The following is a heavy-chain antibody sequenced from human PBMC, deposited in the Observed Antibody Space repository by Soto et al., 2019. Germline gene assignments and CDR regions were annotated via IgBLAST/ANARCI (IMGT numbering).Heavy chain of an antibody. Sequence: GGSLRLSCAASGFTVSSNYMSWVRQAPGKGLEWVSVLYMGGSTYYADSVKGRFTISRDNSKNTLYLQMNSLRAEDTAVYYCARGVPNWFDPWGQGTLVTVSS. CDR2: LYMGGST. J-gene: IGHJ5*02. CDR3: ARGVPNWFDP. CDR1: GFTVSSNY. V-gene: IGHV3-66*01.